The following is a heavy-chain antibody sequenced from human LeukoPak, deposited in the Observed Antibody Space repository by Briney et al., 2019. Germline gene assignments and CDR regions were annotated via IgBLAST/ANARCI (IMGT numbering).Heavy chain of an antibody. V-gene: IGHV3-30*02. CDR3: ARDPYSGSYGDYYYYYMDV. D-gene: IGHD1-26*01. J-gene: IGHJ6*03. CDR2: IRYDGSNE. Sequence: PGGSLRLSCVASIFTFSNYGMHWVRQAPGKGLECVAFIRYDGSNEYYADSVKGRFTISRDNAKNSLYLQMNSLRPEDTAVYYCARDPYSGSYGDYYYYYMDVWGKGTTVTISS. CDR1: IFTFSNYG.